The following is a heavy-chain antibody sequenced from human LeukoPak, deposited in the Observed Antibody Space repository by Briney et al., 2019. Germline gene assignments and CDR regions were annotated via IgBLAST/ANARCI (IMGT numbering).Heavy chain of an antibody. Sequence: GGSLRLSCAASGFTLSSSNMHWVRQTPGKVLEWLSYIIGSGSSTYYAASVKGRFTISRDNAKKSLYLQMNSLRAEDTAVYYYASDVVGGTNHWGQGTLVTVSS. V-gene: IGHV3-48*01. J-gene: IGHJ5*02. D-gene: IGHD1-1*01. CDR2: IIGSGSST. CDR3: ASDVVGGTNH. CDR1: GFTLSSSN.